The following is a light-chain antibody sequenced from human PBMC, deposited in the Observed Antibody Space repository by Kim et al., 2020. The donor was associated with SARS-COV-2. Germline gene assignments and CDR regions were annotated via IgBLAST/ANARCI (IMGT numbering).Light chain of an antibody. J-gene: IGLJ2*01. CDR1: NLRNYY. Sequence: SSELTQDPAVSGALGQTVRITCPGDNLRNYYATWYQHKPVQAPVLAIYGRNSRPSGIPDRFSGSTSGNTASLTITGAQAEDEADYYCNSRDNSAKVIFGGGTQLTVL. V-gene: IGLV3-19*01. CDR3: NSRDNSAKVI. CDR2: GRN.